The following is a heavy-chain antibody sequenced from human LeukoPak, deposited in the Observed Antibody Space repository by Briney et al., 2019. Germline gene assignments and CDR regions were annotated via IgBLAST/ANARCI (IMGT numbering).Heavy chain of an antibody. CDR2: IYYSGNT. J-gene: IGHJ5*02. CDR3: AGQSSAPHNWFDP. V-gene: IGHV4-39*01. Sequence: SETLSLTCTASGGSISSSSYFWGWIRQPPGKGLEWIGSIYYSGNTYYKPSLKSRVTISVDTTKNQVSLKLTSVTAADTAVYYCAGQSSAPHNWFDPWGQGTLVTVSS. CDR1: GGSISSSSYF.